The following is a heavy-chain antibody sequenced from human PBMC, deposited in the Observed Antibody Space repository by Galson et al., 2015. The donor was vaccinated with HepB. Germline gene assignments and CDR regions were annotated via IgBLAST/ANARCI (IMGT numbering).Heavy chain of an antibody. V-gene: IGHV5-51*03. J-gene: IGHJ3*02. Sequence: QSGAEVKKPGESLKISCKASGYSFTAYWIAWVRQMPGKGLEWMGMIYPNDADKRYSPSFEGQVTMSVDRSTTTAYLQWSSLKASDTAIYFCARRYFLRDSFYSWGQGAMVTVSS. CDR1: GYSFTAYW. CDR2: IYPNDADK. D-gene: IGHD2-21*01. CDR3: ARRYFLRDSFYS.